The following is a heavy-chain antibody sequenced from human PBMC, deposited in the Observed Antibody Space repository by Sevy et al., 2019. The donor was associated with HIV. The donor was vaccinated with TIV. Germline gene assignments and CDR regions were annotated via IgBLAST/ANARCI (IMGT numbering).Heavy chain of an antibody. V-gene: IGHV3-30*04. CDR3: ARDRGEILSSAFDY. D-gene: IGHD3-16*01. J-gene: IGHJ4*02. Sequence: GGSLRLSCAASGFTFSDYRMHWVRQAPGKGLEWVAVISYDGRNNKYNVDSVKGRFTISRDNSKNTVYLQMNSLRAEDTSIYYCARDRGEILSSAFDYWGQGTLVTVSS. CDR1: GFTFSDYR. CDR2: ISYDGRNNK.